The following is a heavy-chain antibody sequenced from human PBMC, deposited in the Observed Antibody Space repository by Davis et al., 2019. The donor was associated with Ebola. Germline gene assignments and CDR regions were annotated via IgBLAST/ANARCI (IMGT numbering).Heavy chain of an antibody. D-gene: IGHD3-22*01. J-gene: IGHJ4*02. Sequence: GESLKISCAASGFTFSSYAMSWVRQAPGKGLEWVSAISGSGGSTYYADSVKGRFTISRDNSKNTLYLQMNSLRAEDTAVYYCAKTPHYYSADFDYWGQGTLVTVSS. CDR3: AKTPHYYSADFDY. V-gene: IGHV3-23*01. CDR2: ISGSGGST. CDR1: GFTFSSYA.